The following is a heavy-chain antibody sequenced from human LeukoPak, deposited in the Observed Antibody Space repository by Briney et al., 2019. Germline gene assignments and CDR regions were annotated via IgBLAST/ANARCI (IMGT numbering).Heavy chain of an antibody. V-gene: IGHV3-33*06. CDR2: IWYDGSNK. J-gene: IGHJ3*02. CDR1: GFTFSSYG. D-gene: IGHD2-21*02. CDR3: AKGGDLAYCGGDCYSRAFDI. Sequence: PGRSLRLSCAASGFTFSSYGMHWVRQAPGKGLEWVAVIWYDGSNKYYADSVKGRFTISRDNSKNTLYLQMNSLRAEDTAVYYCAKGGDLAYCGGDCYSRAFDIWGQGTMVTVSS.